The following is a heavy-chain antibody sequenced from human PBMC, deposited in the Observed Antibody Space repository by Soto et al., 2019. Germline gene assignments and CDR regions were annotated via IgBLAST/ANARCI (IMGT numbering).Heavy chain of an antibody. CDR3: ARGHSCDRDYCLGIDD. CDR2: ISPYNGNT. CDR1: GYPFTSYG. Sequence: QVHLVQSGAEVKKPGASVKVSCKTSGYPFTSYGIGWVRQAPGQGLEWMAWISPYNGNTHYAQKFQGRVTMTTDTSTKTVYMERRSLRAEDTAVSYCARGHSCDRDYCLGIDDWGQGTTVTVSS. J-gene: IGHJ6*02. V-gene: IGHV1-18*01.